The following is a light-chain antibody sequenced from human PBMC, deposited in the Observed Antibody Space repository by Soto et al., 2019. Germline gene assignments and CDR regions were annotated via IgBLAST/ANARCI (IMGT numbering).Light chain of an antibody. Sequence: DIQMTQSPSSLSASVGDRVTITCRASQDISHYLAWYQQKPGKVPKLLIYAASTLQTGVQSRFSGSGSVTVFTLIINSLQTEDVATYYCQKYYCSPNTFGRGTRLEIK. CDR1: QDISHY. CDR2: AAS. V-gene: IGKV1-27*01. CDR3: QKYYCSPNT. J-gene: IGKJ2*01.